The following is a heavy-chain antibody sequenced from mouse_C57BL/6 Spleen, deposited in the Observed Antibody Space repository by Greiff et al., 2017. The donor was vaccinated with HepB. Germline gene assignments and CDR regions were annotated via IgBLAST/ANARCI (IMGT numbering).Heavy chain of an antibody. D-gene: IGHD2-12*01. J-gene: IGHJ1*03. Sequence: EVKVEESGEGLVKPGGSLKLSCAASGFTFSSYAMSWVRQTPEKRLEWVAYISSGGDYIYYADTVKGRFTISRDNARNTLYLQMSSLKSEDTAMYYCTRDDGDWYFDVWGTGTTVTVSS. CDR3: TRDDGDWYFDV. CDR2: ISSGGDYI. V-gene: IGHV5-9-1*02. CDR1: GFTFSSYA.